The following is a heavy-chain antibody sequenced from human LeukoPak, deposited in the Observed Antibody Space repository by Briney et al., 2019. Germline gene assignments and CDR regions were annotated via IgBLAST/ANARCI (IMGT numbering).Heavy chain of an antibody. J-gene: IGHJ6*04. CDR1: GYSISSGHY. D-gene: IGHD3-10*01. Sequence: SETLSLTCAVSGYSISSGHYWGWIRQPPGKGLEWIGSMYHNRGTYYNPSLKSRVTISMDTSKNQFSLRLSSVTAADTAVYYCASYYASGVSACDYFGMDVWGKGTTVTVSS. CDR3: ASYYASGVSACDYFGMDV. CDR2: MYHNRGT. V-gene: IGHV4-38-2*01.